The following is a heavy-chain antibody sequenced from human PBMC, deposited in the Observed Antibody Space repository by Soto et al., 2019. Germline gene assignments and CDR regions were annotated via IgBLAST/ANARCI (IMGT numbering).Heavy chain of an antibody. J-gene: IGHJ4*02. Sequence: PGGSLRLSCAASGFTFSSYSMHWVRQAPGKGLEWVSYISSSSSTIYYADSVKGRFTISRDNAKNSLYLQMNSLRDEDTAVYYCARGTRVQLWNIAYFDYWGQGTPVTVSS. CDR2: ISSSSSTI. D-gene: IGHD5-18*01. CDR3: ARGTRVQLWNIAYFDY. V-gene: IGHV3-48*02. CDR1: GFTFSSYS.